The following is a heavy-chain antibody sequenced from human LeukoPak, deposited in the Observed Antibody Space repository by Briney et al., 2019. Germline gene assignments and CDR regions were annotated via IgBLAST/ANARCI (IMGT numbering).Heavy chain of an antibody. CDR3: AKGYSSGWYFAGFCDC. Sequence: PGGSLRLSCAASGFTFSSYAMSWVRQAPGKGLEWVSAISGSGGSTYYADSVKGRFTISRDNSKNTLYLQMNSLRAEDTAVYYCAKGYSSGWYFAGFCDCWGQGTPVTVSS. J-gene: IGHJ4*02. CDR1: GFTFSSYA. V-gene: IGHV3-23*01. D-gene: IGHD6-19*01. CDR2: ISGSGGST.